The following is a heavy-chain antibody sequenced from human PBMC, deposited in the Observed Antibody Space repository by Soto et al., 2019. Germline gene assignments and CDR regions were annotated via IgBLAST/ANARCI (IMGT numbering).Heavy chain of an antibody. D-gene: IGHD6-19*01. J-gene: IGHJ5*02. CDR1: GFTFSSYS. V-gene: IGHV3-23*01. Sequence: GGSLRLSCAASGFTFSSYSMSWVRQAPGKGLEWVSAISGSGGSTYYADSVKGRFTISRDNSKNTLYLQMNSLRAEDTAVYYCARETNSSGWEPWGQGTLVTVSS. CDR3: ARETNSSGWEP. CDR2: ISGSGGST.